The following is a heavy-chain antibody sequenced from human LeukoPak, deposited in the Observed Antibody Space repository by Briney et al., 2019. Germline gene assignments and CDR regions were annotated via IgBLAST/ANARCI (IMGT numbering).Heavy chain of an antibody. CDR1: GGSISSGSYY. CDR2: IYTGGST. Sequence: SETLSLTCTVSGGSISSGSYYWRWIRQPAGKGLEWIGRIYTGGSTNYNPSLKSRVTISVDTSKNQFSLKLSSVTAADTAVYYCAREVVRGVINYWGQGTLVTVSS. CDR3: AREVVRGVINY. D-gene: IGHD3-10*01. J-gene: IGHJ4*02. V-gene: IGHV4-61*02.